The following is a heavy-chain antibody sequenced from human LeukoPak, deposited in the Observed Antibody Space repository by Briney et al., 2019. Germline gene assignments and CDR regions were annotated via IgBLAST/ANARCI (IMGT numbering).Heavy chain of an antibody. D-gene: IGHD3-10*01. V-gene: IGHV3-9*01. CDR1: GFTFDDYA. Sequence: GGSLRLSCVASGFTFDDYAMHWVRHVPGKGLEWVSGISWNSNSIDYADSVKGRFTISRDNAKNSLYLRMSSLRVEDTALYFCARASLTMIRGVVTSLGWSFDLWGRGTLVTVSS. CDR2: ISWNSNSI. CDR3: ARASLTMIRGVVTSLGWSFDL. J-gene: IGHJ2*01.